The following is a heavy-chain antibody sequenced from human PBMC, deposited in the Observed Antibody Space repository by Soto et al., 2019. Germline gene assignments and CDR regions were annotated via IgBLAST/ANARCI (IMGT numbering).Heavy chain of an antibody. CDR3: ARVHREWELLWNYYYCMDV. Sequence: QVQLQESGPGLVKPSETLSLTCTVSGGSISSYYWSWIRQPPGKGLEWIGYIYYSGSTNYNPSLKSRVTISVDTSKNQFSLKLSSVTAADTAVYYCARVHREWELLWNYYYCMDVWGQGTTVTVSS. D-gene: IGHD1-26*01. V-gene: IGHV4-59*01. CDR1: GGSISSYY. CDR2: IYYSGST. J-gene: IGHJ6*02.